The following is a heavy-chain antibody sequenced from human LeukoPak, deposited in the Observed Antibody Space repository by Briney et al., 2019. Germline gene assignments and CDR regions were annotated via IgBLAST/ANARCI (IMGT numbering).Heavy chain of an antibody. CDR1: GGSFSGYY. J-gene: IGHJ4*02. CDR2: INHSGST. CDR3: ARVRSVRWLQLGGLYYFDY. D-gene: IGHD5-24*01. V-gene: IGHV4-34*01. Sequence: SETLSLTCAVYGGSFSGYYWSWIRQPPGKGLEWIGEINHSGSTNYNPSLKSRVTISVDTSKNQFSLKLSSVTAADTAVYYCARVRSVRWLQLGGLYYFDYWGQGTLVTVSS.